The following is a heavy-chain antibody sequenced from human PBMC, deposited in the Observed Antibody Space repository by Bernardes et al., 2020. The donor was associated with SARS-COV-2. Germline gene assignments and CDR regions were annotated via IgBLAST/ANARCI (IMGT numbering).Heavy chain of an antibody. D-gene: IGHD2-15*01. CDR3: ASCGGSCYTDPFDY. CDR1: GFTFSSCS. Sequence: SLRLSCAASGFTFSSCSMNWVRQAPGKGLEWVSSISGDSGSIYYADSVKGRFTISRDNAKSSLYLQMNSLRAEDTAVYYCASCGGSCYTDPFDYWGQGTLVTVSS. V-gene: IGHV3-21*01. CDR2: ISGDSGSI. J-gene: IGHJ4*02.